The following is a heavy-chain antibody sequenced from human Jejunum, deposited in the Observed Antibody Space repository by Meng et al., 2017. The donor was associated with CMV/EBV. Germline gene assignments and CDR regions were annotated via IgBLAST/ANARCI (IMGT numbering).Heavy chain of an antibody. Sequence: CAASGFPFSTYALSWVRQAPGKGLEWVSSISSGGGSTYYADSVKGRFTISRDNSKDTLYLQMNSLRAEDTAIYYCAKRPSGDYMLFDYWGQGSLVTVSS. CDR2: ISSGGGST. CDR1: GFPFSTYA. J-gene: IGHJ4*02. D-gene: IGHD4-17*01. V-gene: IGHV3-23*01. CDR3: AKRPSGDYMLFDY.